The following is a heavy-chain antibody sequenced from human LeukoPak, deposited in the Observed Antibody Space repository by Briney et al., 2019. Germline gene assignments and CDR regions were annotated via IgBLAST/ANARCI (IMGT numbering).Heavy chain of an antibody. CDR1: GFTFSSYN. V-gene: IGHV3-48*02. CDR2: ISSSSSPM. J-gene: IGHJ4*02. Sequence: GGSLRLSCAASGFTFSSYNMNWVRQAPGKGLEWVSYISSSSSPMYNADSVKGRFTISRDSAKNSLYLQMNSLRDEDTAVYYCARGTYFYDSSGYYHGWYFDYRGQGTLVTVSS. CDR3: ARGTYFYDSSGYYHGWYFDY. D-gene: IGHD3-22*01.